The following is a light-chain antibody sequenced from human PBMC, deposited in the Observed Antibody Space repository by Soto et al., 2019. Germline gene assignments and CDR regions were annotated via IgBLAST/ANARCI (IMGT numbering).Light chain of an antibody. Sequence: DIVLTQSPGTLSLSPGERATLSCRASQSVSSSYLAWYQQNPGQAPRLLIYGASSRATGIPDRFSGSGSGTDFTLTISRLEPEDFAVYYCQQYGSSLWTVGQGTKVEIK. V-gene: IGKV3-20*01. CDR1: QSVSSSY. CDR3: QQYGSSLWT. J-gene: IGKJ1*01. CDR2: GAS.